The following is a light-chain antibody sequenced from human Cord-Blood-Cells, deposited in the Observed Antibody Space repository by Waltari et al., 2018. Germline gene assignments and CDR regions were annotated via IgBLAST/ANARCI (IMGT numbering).Light chain of an antibody. CDR1: QSVSSN. CDR2: GAS. CDR3: QQYNNWPPLT. J-gene: IGKJ4*01. Sequence: EIVMTQPPATLSVSQGARATLSCRASQSVSSNLAWYQHKPGQAPRLLIYGASTRATGIPARFSGSGSGTEFTLTISSLQSEDFAVYYCQQYNNWPPLTFGGGTKVEIK. V-gene: IGKV3-15*01.